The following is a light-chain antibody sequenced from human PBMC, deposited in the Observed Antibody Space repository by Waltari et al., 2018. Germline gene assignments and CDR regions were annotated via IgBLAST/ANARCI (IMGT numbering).Light chain of an antibody. Sequence: SYELTQPPSVSVSPGQPASIPCSGDKLGDKYACWYQQKPGQAPVLVIYQDSKRPSGIPERFSGSNSGNTATLTISGTQAMDEADYYCQAWDSSTATVFGGGTKLTVL. CDR1: KLGDKY. J-gene: IGLJ3*02. CDR3: QAWDSSTATV. V-gene: IGLV3-1*01. CDR2: QDS.